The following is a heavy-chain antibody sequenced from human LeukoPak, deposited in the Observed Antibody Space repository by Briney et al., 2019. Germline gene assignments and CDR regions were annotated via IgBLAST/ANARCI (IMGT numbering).Heavy chain of an antibody. V-gene: IGHV3-30*02. J-gene: IGHJ4*02. CDR1: EFTFSAYG. CDR3: AKDLSDPVMVIES. Sequence: GGSLRLSCTASEFTFSAYGMHWVRQAPGKGLEWVAFIWFNGSNRKYADSVKGRFTVSRDNSKNTLYLQMNSLRAEDTAVYYCAKDLSDPVMVIESWGQGTLVTVSS. D-gene: IGHD5-18*01. CDR2: IWFNGSNR.